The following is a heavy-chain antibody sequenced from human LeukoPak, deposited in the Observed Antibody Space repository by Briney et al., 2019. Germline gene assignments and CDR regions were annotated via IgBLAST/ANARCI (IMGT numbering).Heavy chain of an antibody. V-gene: IGHV3-23*01. D-gene: IGHD6-19*01. Sequence: PGGSLRLSCAASGFTFSSYAMSWVRQAPGKGLEWVSAISGSGGSTYYAASMKGRFTISRDNSKNTLYLQMNSLRAEDTAVYYCVKSVAGTDGDDYWGQGTLVTVSS. CDR3: VKSVAGTDGDDY. CDR2: ISGSGGST. CDR1: GFTFSSYA. J-gene: IGHJ4*02.